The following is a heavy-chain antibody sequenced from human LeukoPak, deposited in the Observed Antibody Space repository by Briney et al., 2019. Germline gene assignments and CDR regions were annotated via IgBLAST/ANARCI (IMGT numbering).Heavy chain of an antibody. D-gene: IGHD2-2*01. CDR1: GDGLSTNRVT. CDR3: AREEDCTSTSCYGTVYFDY. Sequence: SQTLSLTCAISGDGLSTNRVTWNWIGQSPSRGLEWLGRTYYRSKWYNDYAVSVKSRITINSDTSKNQFSLQLNSVTPEDTAVYYCAREEDCTSTSCYGTVYFDYWGQGTLVTVSS. J-gene: IGHJ4*02. V-gene: IGHV6-1*01. CDR2: TYYRSKWYN.